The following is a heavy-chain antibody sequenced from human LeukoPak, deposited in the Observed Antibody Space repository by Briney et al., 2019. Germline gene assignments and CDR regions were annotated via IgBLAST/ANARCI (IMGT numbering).Heavy chain of an antibody. CDR2: IKSKTDGGTT. Sequence: PGGSLRLSCAASGFTFSNAWMSWVRQAPGKGLEWVVRIKSKTDGGTTDYAAPVKGRFTISRDDSKNTLYLQMNSLKTEDTAVYYCTTLAYSSSWNFDYWGQGTLVTVSS. CDR3: TTLAYSSSWNFDY. D-gene: IGHD6-13*01. CDR1: GFTFSNAW. J-gene: IGHJ4*02. V-gene: IGHV3-15*01.